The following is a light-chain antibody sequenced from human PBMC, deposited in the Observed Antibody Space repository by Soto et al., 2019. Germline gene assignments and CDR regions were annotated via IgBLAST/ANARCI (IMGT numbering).Light chain of an antibody. Sequence: DIQMIQSPSTPSASVGDRVTITCRASQSISSWLVWYQQKPGKAPKRLIYKASSLESGVPSRFSGSGSGTEFPLPISSLQPDDFATYYCQQYNSYSWTSGQGTKV. J-gene: IGKJ1*01. CDR3: QQYNSYSWT. CDR1: QSISSW. V-gene: IGKV1-5*03. CDR2: KAS.